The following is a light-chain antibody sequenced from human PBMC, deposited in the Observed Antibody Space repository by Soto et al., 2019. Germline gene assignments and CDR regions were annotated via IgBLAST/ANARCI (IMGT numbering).Light chain of an antibody. Sequence: QSVLTQPRSVSGSPGQSVTISCTGTSSDVGGSDHVSWYQHHPGKAPKLMIFDVTKRPSGVPDRLSGSKSGNTASLTISGLQAEDEADYYCCSYAGTYNFVFGTGTKVTVL. CDR3: CSYAGTYNFV. CDR1: SSDVGGSDH. CDR2: DVT. J-gene: IGLJ1*01. V-gene: IGLV2-11*01.